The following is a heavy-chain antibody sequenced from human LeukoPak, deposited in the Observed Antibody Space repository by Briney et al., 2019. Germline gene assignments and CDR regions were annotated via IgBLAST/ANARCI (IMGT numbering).Heavy chain of an antibody. CDR3: ARDCSGGSCYDY. Sequence: PSQTLSLTCAVPGGSISSGGYSWSWIRQPPGKGLEWIGYIYHSGSTYYNPSLKSRVTISVDRSKNQFSLKLSSVTAADTAVYYCARDCSGGSCYDYWGQGTLVTVSS. CDR2: IYHSGST. J-gene: IGHJ4*02. CDR1: GGSISSGGYS. D-gene: IGHD2-15*01. V-gene: IGHV4-30-2*01.